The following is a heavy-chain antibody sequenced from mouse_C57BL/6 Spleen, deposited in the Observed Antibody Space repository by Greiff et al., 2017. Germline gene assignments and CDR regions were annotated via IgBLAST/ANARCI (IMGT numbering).Heavy chain of an antibody. CDR1: GYTFTDYN. CDR2: INPNNGGT. D-gene: IGHD2-5*01. Sequence: VQLQQSGPELVKPGASVKMSCKASGYTFTDYNMHWVKQSHGKSLEWIGYINPNNGGTSYNQKFKGKATLTVNKSSSTAYMALRSLTSEDSAVYYCARGSNYGGDYFYYWGQGTTLTVSS. J-gene: IGHJ2*01. V-gene: IGHV1-22*01. CDR3: ARGSNYGGDYFYY.